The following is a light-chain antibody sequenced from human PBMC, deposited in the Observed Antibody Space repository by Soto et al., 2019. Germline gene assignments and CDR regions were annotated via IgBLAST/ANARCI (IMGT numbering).Light chain of an antibody. Sequence: QSALTQPASVSGSPGRSISISCTGASSDVGAYNYVSWYQHHPGKAPRLIIYEVNSRPSGVSHRFSGSKSGNTASLTISGLQAEDEADYYCSSYTSRNTWVFGGGTQLTVL. J-gene: IGLJ3*02. V-gene: IGLV2-14*01. CDR1: SSDVGAYNY. CDR2: EVN. CDR3: SSYTSRNTWV.